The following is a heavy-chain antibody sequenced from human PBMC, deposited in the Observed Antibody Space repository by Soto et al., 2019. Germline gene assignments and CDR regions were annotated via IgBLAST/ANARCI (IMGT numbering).Heavy chain of an antibody. V-gene: IGHV4-39*01. D-gene: IGHD5-18*01. CDR2: IYYSGST. CDR3: ASRDSTQLWYLRDQIDF. CDR1: GASISSTSYF. J-gene: IGHJ4*02. Sequence: QLQLQESGPGLVKPSETLSLTCTVSGASISSTSYFWVWIRQPPGKGLEWIGSIYYSGSTYYTPSLKSRVTVSVDTSKNLFSLKLSSVTAADTAVYYCASRDSTQLWYLRDQIDFWGQGNLVTVSS.